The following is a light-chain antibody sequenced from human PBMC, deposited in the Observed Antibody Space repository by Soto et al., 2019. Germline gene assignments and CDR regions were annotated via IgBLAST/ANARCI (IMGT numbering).Light chain of an antibody. CDR2: WAS. V-gene: IGKV4-1*01. J-gene: IGKJ3*01. Sequence: DIVMTQSPDSLAVSLGERATINCKSSQSVLYSSNNKNYLAWYQQKPGQPPKLLIYWASTRESGVPDRFSGSGSGTDFTLTISSLQAEDVAVYYQGAFGPGTKVDIK. CDR3: GA. CDR1: QSVLYSSNNKNY.